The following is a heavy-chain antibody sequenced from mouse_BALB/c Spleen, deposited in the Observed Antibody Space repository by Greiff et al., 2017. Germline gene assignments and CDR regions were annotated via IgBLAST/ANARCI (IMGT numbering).Heavy chain of an antibody. CDR3: ANYRYDVGYAMDY. Sequence: VQLQQSGAELVKPGASVKLSCTASGFNIKDTYMHWVKQRPEQGLEWIGRIDPANGNTKYDPKFQGKATITADTSSNTAYLQLSSLTSEDTAVYYCANYRYDVGYAMDYWGQGTSVTVSS. V-gene: IGHV14-3*02. D-gene: IGHD2-14*01. CDR2: IDPANGNT. J-gene: IGHJ4*01. CDR1: GFNIKDTY.